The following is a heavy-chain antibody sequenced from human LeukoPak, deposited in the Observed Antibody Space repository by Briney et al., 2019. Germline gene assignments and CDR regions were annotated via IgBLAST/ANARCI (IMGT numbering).Heavy chain of an antibody. V-gene: IGHV3-23*01. CDR1: GFTFSSYA. CDR2: ISGSGGST. D-gene: IGHD5-18*01. Sequence: PGGSLRLSCAASGFTFSSYAMSWVRQAPGKGLEWVSAISGSGGSTYYAYSVKGRFTISRDNSKNTLYLQMNSLRAEDTAVYYCARDTAMDFYFDYWGQGTLVTVSS. J-gene: IGHJ4*02. CDR3: ARDTAMDFYFDY.